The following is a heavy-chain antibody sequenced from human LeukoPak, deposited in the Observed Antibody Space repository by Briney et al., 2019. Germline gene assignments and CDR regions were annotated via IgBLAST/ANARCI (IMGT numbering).Heavy chain of an antibody. CDR2: TYYRSKWYN. CDR3: AKSRYNWNDGGYYFDY. Sequence: SQTLSLTCAISGDSVSSNSAAWNWIRQFPSRGLEWLGRTYYRSKWYNDYAVSVKSRITINPDTSKNQFSLQLNSVTPEDTAVYYCAKSRYNWNDGGYYFDYWGQGTLVTVSS. D-gene: IGHD1-1*01. V-gene: IGHV6-1*01. CDR1: GDSVSSNSAA. J-gene: IGHJ4*02.